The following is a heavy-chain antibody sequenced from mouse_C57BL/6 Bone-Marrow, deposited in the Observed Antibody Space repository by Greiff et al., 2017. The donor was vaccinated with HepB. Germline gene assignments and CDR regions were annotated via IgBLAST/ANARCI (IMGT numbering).Heavy chain of an antibody. J-gene: IGHJ1*03. CDR3: AKSYGSSRSYWYFGV. V-gene: IGHV1-5*01. D-gene: IGHD1-1*01. CDR1: GYTFTSYW. CDR2: IYPGNSDT. Sequence: DVKLQESGTVLARPGASVKMSCKTSGYTFTSYWMHWVKQRPGQGLEWIGAIYPGNSDTSYNQKFKGKAKLTAVTSASTAYMELSSLTNEDSAVYYCAKSYGSSRSYWYFGVWGTGTTVTVSS.